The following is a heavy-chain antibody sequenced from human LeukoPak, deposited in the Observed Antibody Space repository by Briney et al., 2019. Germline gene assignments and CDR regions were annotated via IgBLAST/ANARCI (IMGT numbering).Heavy chain of an antibody. CDR2: ITYSGGNI. V-gene: IGHV3-23*01. CDR1: GFTFSNYA. Sequence: PGGSLRLPCAASGFTFSNYAMNWVRQAPGKGLEWVSTITYSGGNIYYADSVKGRFTISRDNSKNTLYLQMNSLRAEDTALYYCAKRLDSSSSWYYFDYWGQGTLVTVSS. CDR3: AKRLDSSSSWYYFDY. J-gene: IGHJ4*02. D-gene: IGHD6-13*01.